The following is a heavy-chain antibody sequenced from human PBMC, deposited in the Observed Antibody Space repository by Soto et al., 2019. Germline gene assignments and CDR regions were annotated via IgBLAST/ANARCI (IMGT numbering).Heavy chain of an antibody. CDR3: ARINYGGNSFAYYYYGMDV. CDR1: GFTFISYW. V-gene: IGHV3-7*05. D-gene: IGHD4-17*01. Sequence: GGSLRLSCAASGFTFISYWMSWVRQAPGKGLEWVANIKQDGSEKYYVDSVKGRFTISRDNAKNSLYLQMNSLRAEDTAVYYCARINYGGNSFAYYYYGMDVWGQGTTVTVSS. CDR2: IKQDGSEK. J-gene: IGHJ6*02.